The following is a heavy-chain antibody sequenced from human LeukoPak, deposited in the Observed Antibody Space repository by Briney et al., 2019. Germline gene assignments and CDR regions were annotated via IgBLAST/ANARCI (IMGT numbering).Heavy chain of an antibody. D-gene: IGHD2-15*01. CDR2: IYYSGST. J-gene: IGHJ3*02. CDR3: ASLVVVAADSPSDAFDI. CDR1: GGSISSGGYY. V-gene: IGHV4-31*03. Sequence: SETLSLTCTVSGGSISSGGYYWSWIRQHPGKGLEWIGYIYYSGSTYYNPSLKSRVTISVDTSKNQFSLKLSSVTAADTAVYYCASLVVVAADSPSDAFDIWGQGTMVTVSS.